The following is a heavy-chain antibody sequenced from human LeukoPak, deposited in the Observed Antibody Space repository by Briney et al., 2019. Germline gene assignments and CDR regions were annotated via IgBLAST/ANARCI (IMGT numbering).Heavy chain of an antibody. CDR3: ARLGGYYYGSGSYYGYFDY. J-gene: IGHJ4*02. CDR2: IYYSGST. D-gene: IGHD3-10*01. V-gene: IGHV4-39*01. Sequence: SETLSLTCTVSGGSISSSSYYWGWIRQPPGKGLEWIGSIYYSGSTYYNPSLKSRVTISVDTSKNQFSLKLSSVTAADTAVYYCARLGGYYYGSGSYYGYFDYWGQGTLVTVSS. CDR1: GGSISSSSYY.